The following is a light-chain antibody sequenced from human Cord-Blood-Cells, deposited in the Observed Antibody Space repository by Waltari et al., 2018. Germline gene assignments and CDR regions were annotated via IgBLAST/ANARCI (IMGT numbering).Light chain of an antibody. CDR2: DVS. CDR1: SSDVGAYDS. V-gene: IGLV2-14*01. Sequence: QSALTQPASVSGSPGQSTTIPCTGTSSDVGAYDSVSLYQQHPGKAPKLMIYDVSNRPPGVSHPFSGSKSGNTASLTISGLQAEDEADYYCSSYTSSSTLEVFGTGTKVTVL. J-gene: IGLJ1*01. CDR3: SSYTSSSTLEV.